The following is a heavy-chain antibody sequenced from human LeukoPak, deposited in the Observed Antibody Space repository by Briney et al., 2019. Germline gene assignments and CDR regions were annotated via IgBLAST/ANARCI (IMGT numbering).Heavy chain of an antibody. Sequence: GGSLRLSCAASGFTVSSNYMSWVRQAPGKGLEWVSVIYSGGSTYYADSVKGRFTISRHNSKNTLYLQMNSLRAKDTAVNYCARDHRRMGPVFDYWGQGTLVTVSS. CDR3: ARDHRRMGPVFDY. J-gene: IGHJ4*02. CDR1: GFTVSSNY. CDR2: IYSGGST. D-gene: IGHD1-14*01. V-gene: IGHV3-53*01.